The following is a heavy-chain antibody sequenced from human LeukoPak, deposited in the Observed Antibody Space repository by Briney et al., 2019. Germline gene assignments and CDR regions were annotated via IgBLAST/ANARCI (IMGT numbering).Heavy chain of an antibody. V-gene: IGHV4-4*09. J-gene: IGHJ5*02. CDR1: GGSISSYY. CDR3: ARYARDGYNCWFDP. CDR2: IYTSGST. Sequence: PSETLSLTCTVSGGSISSYYWSWIRQPPGKGLEWIGYIYTSGSTNYNPSLKSRVTISVDTSKNQFSLKLSSVTAADTAVYYCARYARDGYNCWFDPWGQGTLVTVSS. D-gene: IGHD5-24*01.